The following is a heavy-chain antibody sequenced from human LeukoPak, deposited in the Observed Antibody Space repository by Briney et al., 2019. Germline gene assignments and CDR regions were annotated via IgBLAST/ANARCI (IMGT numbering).Heavy chain of an antibody. Sequence: GGSLRLSCAASGFTFSSYAMSWVCQAPGKGLEWVSAISGSGGSTYYADSVEGRFTISRDNSKNTLYLQMNSLRAEDTAVYYCAKASYDSSGYYYAVGYWGQGTLVTVSS. J-gene: IGHJ4*02. V-gene: IGHV3-23*01. CDR1: GFTFSSYA. D-gene: IGHD3-22*01. CDR2: ISGSGGST. CDR3: AKASYDSSGYYYAVGY.